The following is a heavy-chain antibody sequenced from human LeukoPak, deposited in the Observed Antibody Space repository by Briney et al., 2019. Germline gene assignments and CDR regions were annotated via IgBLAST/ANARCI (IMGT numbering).Heavy chain of an antibody. D-gene: IGHD3-22*01. CDR3: ARAPEYYYDSSGYYLDY. J-gene: IGHJ4*02. CDR1: GYTFTSYG. V-gene: IGHV1-18*01. Sequence: RASVKVSCKASGYTFTSYGISWVRQAPGQGLEWMGWISAYNGNTNYAQKLQGRVTTTTDTSTSTAYMELRSLRSDDTAVYYCARAPEYYYDSSGYYLDYWGQGTLVTVSS. CDR2: ISAYNGNT.